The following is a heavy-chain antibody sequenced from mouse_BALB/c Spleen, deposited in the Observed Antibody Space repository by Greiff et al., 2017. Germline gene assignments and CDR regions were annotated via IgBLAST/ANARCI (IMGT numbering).Heavy chain of an antibody. V-gene: IGHV6-6*02. J-gene: IGHJ3*01. CDR1: GFTFSNYW. CDR3: TPYGNYVRFAY. Sequence: EVQRVESGGGLVQPGGSMKLSCVASGFTFSNYWMNWVRQSPEKGLEWVAEIRLKSNNYATHYAESVKGRFTNSRDDSKSSVYLQMNNLRAEDTGINYCTPYGNYVRFAYWGQGTLVTVSA. D-gene: IGHD2-1*01. CDR2: IRLKSNNYAT.